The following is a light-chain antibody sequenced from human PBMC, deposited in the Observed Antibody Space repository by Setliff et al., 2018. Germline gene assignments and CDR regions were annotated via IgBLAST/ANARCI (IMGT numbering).Light chain of an antibody. CDR2: DVS. CDR1: NSDVGAYNY. CDR3: SSYTNSRTVI. J-gene: IGLJ2*01. V-gene: IGLV2-14*03. Sequence: QSALAQPASVSGSPGQSITISCTGTNSDVGAYNYVSWYQRHPGEAPKLLLYDVSNRPSGISHRFSGSKSGSTASLTISGLRAEDEADYFCSSYTNSRTVIFGGGTKVTVL.